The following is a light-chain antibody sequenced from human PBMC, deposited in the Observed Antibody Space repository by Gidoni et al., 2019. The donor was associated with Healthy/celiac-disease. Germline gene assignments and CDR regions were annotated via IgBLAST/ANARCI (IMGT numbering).Light chain of an antibody. Sequence: IQMTQSPSSLSASVGDRVTITCQASPDISNYLNWYQQKPGKAPKLLIYDASNFETGVPSRFSGSGSGTDFTFTISSLQPEDIATYYCQQYDNPPLTFGGGTKVEIK. V-gene: IGKV1-33*01. CDR2: DAS. J-gene: IGKJ4*01. CDR3: QQYDNPPLT. CDR1: PDISNY.